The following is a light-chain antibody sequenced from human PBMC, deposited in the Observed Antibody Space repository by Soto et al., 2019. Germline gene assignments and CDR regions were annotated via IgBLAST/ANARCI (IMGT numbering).Light chain of an antibody. V-gene: IGKV3-20*01. CDR3: QKFSSSPLT. Sequence: VMPQSPATLSLSPGERATLYWRDSQSVSSSYVACYQKQPGQPPRLLIYGASSRATGIPDRFSGSGSGTDLTLTISRLEPEDFAVYYCQKFSSSPLTFGGGTKVDIK. CDR2: GAS. J-gene: IGKJ4*01. CDR1: QSVSSSY.